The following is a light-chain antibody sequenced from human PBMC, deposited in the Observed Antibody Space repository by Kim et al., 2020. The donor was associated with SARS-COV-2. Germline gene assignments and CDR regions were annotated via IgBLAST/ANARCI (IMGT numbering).Light chain of an antibody. CDR1: QSISTY. CDR3: QQSYNTPRT. Sequence: GDRVTITCRASQSISTYLNWYQQKPGKAPKFLIYAASTLQSGVPTRFSGSGSGTDFTLTITNLQPDDFATYYCQQSYNTPRTFGQGTKVDIK. J-gene: IGKJ1*01. CDR2: AAS. V-gene: IGKV1-39*01.